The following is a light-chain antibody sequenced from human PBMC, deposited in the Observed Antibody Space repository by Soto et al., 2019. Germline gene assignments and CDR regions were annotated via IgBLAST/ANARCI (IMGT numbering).Light chain of an antibody. CDR1: SSDIGAGYR. J-gene: IGLJ2*01. Sequence: QSALTQPASVSGSPGQSISISCTGSSSDIGAGYRVRWYQQVPGTAPKLLIYDNTNRPSGVSVRFSGSKSGTSASLAISGLQAEDEADYYCQSFDKYLSAVVFGGGTKLTV. CDR3: QSFDKYLSAVV. CDR2: DNT. V-gene: IGLV1-40*01.